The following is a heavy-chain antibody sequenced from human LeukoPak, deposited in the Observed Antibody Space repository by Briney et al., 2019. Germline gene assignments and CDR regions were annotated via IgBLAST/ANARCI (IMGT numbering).Heavy chain of an antibody. CDR2: IYYSGST. CDR3: ARVGYSSGWYPRHYYYYMDV. V-gene: IGHV4-39*07. D-gene: IGHD6-19*01. J-gene: IGHJ6*03. CDR1: GGSISSSSYY. Sequence: SETLSLTCTVSGGSISSSSYYWGWIRQPPGKGLEWIGSIYYSGSTYYNPSLKSRVTISVDTSKNQFSLKLSSVTAADTAVYYCARVGYSSGWYPRHYYYYMDVWGKGTTVTVSS.